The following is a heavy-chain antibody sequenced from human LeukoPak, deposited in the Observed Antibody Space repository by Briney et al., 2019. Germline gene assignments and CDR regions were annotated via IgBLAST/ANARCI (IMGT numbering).Heavy chain of an antibody. CDR1: GGSFSGYY. J-gene: IGHJ4*02. CDR2: INHSGST. V-gene: IGHV4-34*01. CDR3: ARVRVPAEHFDY. Sequence: SETLSLTCAVYGGSFSGYYWSWIRQPPGKGLEWIGEINHSGSTNYNPSLKSRVTISVDTSKNQFSLKLSSVTAADTAVYYCARVRVPAEHFDYWGQGTLVTVSS. D-gene: IGHD2-2*01.